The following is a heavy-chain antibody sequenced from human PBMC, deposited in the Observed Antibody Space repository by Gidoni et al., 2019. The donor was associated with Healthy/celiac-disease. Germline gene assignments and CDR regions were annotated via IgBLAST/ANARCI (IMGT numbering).Heavy chain of an antibody. Sequence: QVQLVESGGGLVRPGVSLRLSGAAPGSPLGDYDMSWIRQAPGKGLGWVSYISSSGSTIYYADSVKGRFTISRDNAKNSLYLQMNSLRAEDTAVYYCARDPPLYDFWSGYASKPRGPDDYWGQGTLVTVSS. CDR3: ARDPPLYDFWSGYASKPRGPDDY. V-gene: IGHV3-11*01. J-gene: IGHJ4*02. CDR1: GSPLGDYD. CDR2: ISSSGSTI. D-gene: IGHD3-3*01.